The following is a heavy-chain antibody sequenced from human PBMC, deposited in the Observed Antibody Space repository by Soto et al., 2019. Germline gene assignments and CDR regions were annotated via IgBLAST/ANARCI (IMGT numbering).Heavy chain of an antibody. V-gene: IGHV5-10-1*01. D-gene: IGHD3-10*01. CDR3: ARRVRVMVRGPHPNYYYGMDV. J-gene: IGHJ6*02. Sequence: PGESLKISCKGSGYSFTSYWISWVRQMPGKGLEWMGRIDPSDSYTNYSPSFQGHVTISADKSISTAYLQWSSLKASDTAMYYCARRVRVMVRGPHPNYYYGMDVWGQGTTVTVSS. CDR1: GYSFTSYW. CDR2: IDPSDSYT.